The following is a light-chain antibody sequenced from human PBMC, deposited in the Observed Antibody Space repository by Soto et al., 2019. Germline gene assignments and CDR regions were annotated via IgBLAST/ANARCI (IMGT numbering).Light chain of an antibody. Sequence: DIQMTQSPSSLSASVGDRVTITCRASQSISSYLNWYQQKPGKAPKLLIYAASSLQSGVPSRFSGSGSGTDFTLTISSLQPEDFAVYYCQHYTNWPQTFGQGIKVDI. J-gene: IGKJ1*01. CDR2: AAS. CDR1: QSISSY. CDR3: QHYTNWPQT. V-gene: IGKV1-39*01.